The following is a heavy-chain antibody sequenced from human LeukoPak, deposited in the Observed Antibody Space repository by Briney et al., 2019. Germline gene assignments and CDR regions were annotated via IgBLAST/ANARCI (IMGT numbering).Heavy chain of an antibody. D-gene: IGHD3-22*01. J-gene: IGHJ4*02. Sequence: SVKVSCKASGGTFSSYAISWVRQAPGQGLEGMGRIIPILGIANYAQKFQGRVTITADKSTSTAYMELSSLRSEDTAVYYCARYYYDSSGFSQTFFDCWGQGTLVTVSS. CDR2: IIPILGIA. V-gene: IGHV1-69*04. CDR3: ARYYYDSSGFSQTFFDC. CDR1: GGTFSSYA.